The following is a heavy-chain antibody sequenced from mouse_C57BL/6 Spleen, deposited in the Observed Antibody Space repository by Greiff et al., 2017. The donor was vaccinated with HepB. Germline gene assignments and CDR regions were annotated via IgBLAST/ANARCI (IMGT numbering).Heavy chain of an antibody. J-gene: IGHJ2*01. CDR3: ARAPWGYYGSSPHFDY. D-gene: IGHD1-1*01. CDR1: GFTFSSYA. CDR2: ISDGGSYT. V-gene: IGHV5-4*03. Sequence: EVMLVESGGGLVKPGGSLKLSCAASGFTFSSYAMSWVRQTPEKRLEWVATISDGGSYTYYPDTVKGRFTISRDNAKNNLYLQMSHLKSEDTAMYYCARAPWGYYGSSPHFDYWGQGTTLTVSS.